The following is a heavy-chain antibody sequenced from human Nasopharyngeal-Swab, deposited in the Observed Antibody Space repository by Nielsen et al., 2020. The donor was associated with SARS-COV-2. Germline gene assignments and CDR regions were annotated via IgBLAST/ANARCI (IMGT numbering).Heavy chain of an antibody. J-gene: IGHJ4*02. CDR3: ARDLNPSYSRAFDY. D-gene: IGHD6-13*01. CDR2: ISSSSSTI. V-gene: IGHV3-48*04. Sequence: VRQAPGKGLEWVSYISSSSSTIYYTDSVKGRFTISRDNAKSSLYLQMNSLRAEDTAVYYCARDLNPSYSRAFDYWGRGTLVTVSS.